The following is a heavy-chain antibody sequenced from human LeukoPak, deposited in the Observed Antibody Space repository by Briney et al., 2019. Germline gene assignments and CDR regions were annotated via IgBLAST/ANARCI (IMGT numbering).Heavy chain of an antibody. D-gene: IGHD3-10*01. CDR3: ARSDMVRGVISDY. Sequence: PSETLSLTCAVYGGSFSGYYWSWIRQPPGKGLEWIGEINHSGSTNYNPSLKSRVTISVDTSKDQFSLKLSSVTAADTAVYYCARSDMVRGVISDYWGQGTLVTVSS. CDR1: GGSFSGYY. CDR2: INHSGST. J-gene: IGHJ4*02. V-gene: IGHV4-34*01.